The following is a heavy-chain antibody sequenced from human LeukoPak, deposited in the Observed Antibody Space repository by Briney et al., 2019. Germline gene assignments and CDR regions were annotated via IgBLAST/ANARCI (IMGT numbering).Heavy chain of an antibody. CDR2: IYYSGST. CDR3: ARGSSSWNYYYYMDV. V-gene: IGHV4-59*08. D-gene: IGHD6-6*01. J-gene: IGHJ6*03. Sequence: SETLSLTCTVSGESISGFYWTWIRQPPGKGLEWIGYIYYSGSTNYNPSLKSRVTISVDTSKNQFSLKLNSVTAADTAVYYCARGSSSWNYYYYMDVWGKGTTVTVSS. CDR1: GESISGFY.